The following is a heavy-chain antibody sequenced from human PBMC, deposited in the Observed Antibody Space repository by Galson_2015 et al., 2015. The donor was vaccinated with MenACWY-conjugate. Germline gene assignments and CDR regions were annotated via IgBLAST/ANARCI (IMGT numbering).Heavy chain of an antibody. Sequence: SLRLSCAASGFIFNTYWVHWVRQAPGKGLEWVACINPGGSSTTYADSVKDRFTISRDNAKNTEYLQMKSLRPEDTAVFYCAKSRGATYYFDSWGQGTLVTVSS. CDR2: INPGGSST. J-gene: IGHJ4*02. V-gene: IGHV3-74*01. CDR1: GFIFNTYW. CDR3: AKSRGATYYFDS. D-gene: IGHD1-26*01.